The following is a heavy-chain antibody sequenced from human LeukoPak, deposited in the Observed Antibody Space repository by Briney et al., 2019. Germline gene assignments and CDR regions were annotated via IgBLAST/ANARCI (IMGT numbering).Heavy chain of an antibody. D-gene: IGHD2-15*01. J-gene: IGHJ6*02. CDR3: TREFRYCSGSACYDWGEGNGVDV. CDR1: GYTFTSYY. V-gene: IGHV1-46*01. Sequence: ASVKVSCKASGYTFTSYYMHWVRQAPGQGLEWMGIINPSGGSTSYAQKFQGRVTMTRDTSTSTVYMELSSLRSEDTAVYYCTREFRYCSGSACYDWGEGNGVDVWGHGTTVTISS. CDR2: INPSGGST.